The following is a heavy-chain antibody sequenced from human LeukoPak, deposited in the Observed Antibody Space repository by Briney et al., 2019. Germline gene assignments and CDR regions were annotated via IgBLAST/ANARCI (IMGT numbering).Heavy chain of an antibody. CDR1: GFTFDDYA. J-gene: IGHJ4*02. Sequence: GGSLRLSCAASGFTFDDYAMHWVRQAPGKGLEWVSLISGDGGSTYYADSVKGRFTISRDNSKSSLYLQMNSLRTEDTALYYCAKDFLFTYYYDSSGHFDYWGQGTLVTVSS. CDR2: ISGDGGST. CDR3: AKDFLFTYYYDSSGHFDY. V-gene: IGHV3-43*02. D-gene: IGHD3-22*01.